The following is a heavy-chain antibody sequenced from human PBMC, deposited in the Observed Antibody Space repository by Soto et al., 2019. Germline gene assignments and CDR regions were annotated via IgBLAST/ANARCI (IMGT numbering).Heavy chain of an antibody. J-gene: IGHJ5*02. V-gene: IGHV1-3*01. Sequence: ASVKVSCKASAYTFTSYVIHWVRQAPGQGLEWMAWINAGNGNRKYSQKFQGRVTITTDTSASTAYMELSSLRSEDTAVYYCARYSGSSGYDDGLDPWGQGTLVTVSS. CDR1: AYTFTSYV. D-gene: IGHD5-12*01. CDR3: ARYSGSSGYDDGLDP. CDR2: INAGNGNR.